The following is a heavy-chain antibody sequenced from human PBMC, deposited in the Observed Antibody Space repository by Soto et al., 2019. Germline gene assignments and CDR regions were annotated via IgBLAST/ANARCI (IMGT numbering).Heavy chain of an antibody. V-gene: IGHV3-23*01. Sequence: PGGSLRLSCAASGLTFSNYAMSWVRQAPGKGLEWVSAISGSGAGTYYAASVKGRFTISRDNSKNTLYLQMNSLRAEDTAVYYCAKGGFFGVVISFDYWGQGTLVTVS. D-gene: IGHD3-3*01. J-gene: IGHJ4*02. CDR3: AKGGFFGVVISFDY. CDR1: GLTFSNYA. CDR2: ISGSGAGT.